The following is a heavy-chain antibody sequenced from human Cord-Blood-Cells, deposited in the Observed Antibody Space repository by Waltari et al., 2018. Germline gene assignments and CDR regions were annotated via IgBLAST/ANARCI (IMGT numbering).Heavy chain of an antibody. CDR3: ARGRYDFWSGYYNWFDP. CDR1: GYTSTSYD. V-gene: IGHV1-8*01. D-gene: IGHD3-3*01. CDR2: MNPNSGNT. Sequence: QVQLVQSGAEVKKPGAPVKVSCTASGYTSTSYDINWVRQATGEGLEWMGWMNPNSGNTGYAQKFQGRVTMTRNTSISTAYMELSSLRSEDTAVYYCARGRYDFWSGYYNWFDPWGQGTLVTVSS. J-gene: IGHJ5*02.